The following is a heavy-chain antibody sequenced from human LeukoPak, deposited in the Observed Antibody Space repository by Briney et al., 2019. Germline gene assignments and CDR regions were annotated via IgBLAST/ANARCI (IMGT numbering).Heavy chain of an antibody. V-gene: IGHV4-61*01. CDR3: ARQYYYYYYMDV. J-gene: IGHJ6*03. CDR2: IYYSGST. Sequence: PSETLSLTCTVSGYSISSGYYWSWIRQPPGKGLEWIGYIYYSGSTNYNPSLKSRVTISVDTSKNQFSLKLSSVTAADTAVYYCARQYYYYYYMDVWGKGTTVTVSS. CDR1: GYSISSGYY.